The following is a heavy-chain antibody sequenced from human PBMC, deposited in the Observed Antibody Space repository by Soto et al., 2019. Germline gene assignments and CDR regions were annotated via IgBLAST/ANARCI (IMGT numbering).Heavy chain of an antibody. Sequence: PSESLSLTCTVSGGSISSYYWSWIRQPPGKGLEWIGEINHSGSTNYNPSLKSRVTISVDTSKNQFSLKLGSVTAADTAVYYCARGFYYYGSRYYYGMDVWGQGTTVTVSS. CDR1: GGSISSYY. D-gene: IGHD3-10*01. V-gene: IGHV4-34*01. CDR2: INHSGST. J-gene: IGHJ6*02. CDR3: ARGFYYYGSRYYYGMDV.